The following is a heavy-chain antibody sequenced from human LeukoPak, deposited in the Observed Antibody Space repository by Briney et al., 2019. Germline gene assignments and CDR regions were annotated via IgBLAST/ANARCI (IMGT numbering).Heavy chain of an antibody. CDR2: ISYDGSNK. CDR3: ALGSSPDEEYYFDY. J-gene: IGHJ4*02. V-gene: IGHV3-30*03. CDR1: GFTFSGYG. Sequence: GGSLRLSCAASGFTFSGYGMHWVRQAPGKGLEGGAVISYDGSNKYYADSVKGRFTISRDNSKNTLYLQMNSLRAEDTAVYYCALGSSPDEEYYFDYWGQGTLVTVSS. D-gene: IGHD7-27*01.